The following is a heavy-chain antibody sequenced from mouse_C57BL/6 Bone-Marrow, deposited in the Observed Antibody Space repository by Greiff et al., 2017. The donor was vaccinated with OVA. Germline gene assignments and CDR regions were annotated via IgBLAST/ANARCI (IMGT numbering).Heavy chain of an antibody. CDR3: ARENYGSSYYAMDY. Sequence: QVQLQQPGAELVKPGASVKLSCKASGYTFTSYWMHWVKQRPGQGLEWIGMIHPNSGSTNYNEKFKSKATLTVDKSSSTAYMRLSSLTSEDSAVYYCARENYGSSYYAMDYWGQGTSVTVSS. V-gene: IGHV1-64*01. D-gene: IGHD1-1*01. CDR2: IHPNSGST. CDR1: GYTFTSYW. J-gene: IGHJ4*01.